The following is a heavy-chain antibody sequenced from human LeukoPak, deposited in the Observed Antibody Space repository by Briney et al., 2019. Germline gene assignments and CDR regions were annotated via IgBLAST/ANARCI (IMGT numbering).Heavy chain of an antibody. V-gene: IGHV4-59*08. D-gene: IGHD6-13*01. CDR2: IYYSGGT. J-gene: IGHJ2*01. Sequence: SETLSLTCTVSGGSISRYYWNWIRQPPGKGLEWIGYIYYSGGTNYNPSLKSRVTISVDTSNNQFSLKLSSVTAADTAVYYCARRMVAAAGNWYFDLWGRGTLVTVSS. CDR3: ARRMVAAAGNWYFDL. CDR1: GGSISRYY.